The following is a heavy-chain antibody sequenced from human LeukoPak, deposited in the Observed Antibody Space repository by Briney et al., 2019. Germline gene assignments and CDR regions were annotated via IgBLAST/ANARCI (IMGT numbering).Heavy chain of an antibody. CDR3: ARGHDNGAYYPPLFDY. J-gene: IGHJ4*02. D-gene: IGHD3-22*01. CDR1: GFTFSTYW. Sequence: GGSLRLSCAASGFTFSTYWMNWVRQAPGKGLEWVANIKQDGSEKYYVDSVKGRFTISRDNAKNSLYLQMDRLRAEDTAVYFCARGHDNGAYYPPLFDYWGQGTLVTVSS. V-gene: IGHV3-7*01. CDR2: IKQDGSEK.